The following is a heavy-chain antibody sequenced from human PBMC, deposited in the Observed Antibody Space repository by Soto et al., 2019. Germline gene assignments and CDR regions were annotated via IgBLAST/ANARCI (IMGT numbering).Heavy chain of an antibody. CDR3: ARGPSSSSYYYYYMDV. CDR1: GGSFSGYY. J-gene: IGHJ6*03. CDR2: INHSGST. D-gene: IGHD6-6*01. V-gene: IGHV4-34*01. Sequence: KTSETLSLTCAVYGGSFSGYYWSWIRQPPGKGLEWIGEINHSGSTNYNPSLKSRVTISVDTSKNQFSLKLSSVTAADTAVYYCARGPSSSSYYYYYMDVWGKGTTVTVSS.